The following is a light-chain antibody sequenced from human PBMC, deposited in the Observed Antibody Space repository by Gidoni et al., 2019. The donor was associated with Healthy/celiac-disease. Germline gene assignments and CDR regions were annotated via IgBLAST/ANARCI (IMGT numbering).Light chain of an antibody. CDR1: QIISSY. CDR3: KQSRT. J-gene: IGKJ5*01. CDR2: AAS. V-gene: IGKV1-39*01. Sequence: DIQMTQSPSSLSASVGDRVTITCRASQIISSYLNWYQQKPGKAPKLLIYAASSLQSGVPSRFSGSGSGTDFTLTISSLQPEDFATYYCKQSRTFGQGTRLEIK.